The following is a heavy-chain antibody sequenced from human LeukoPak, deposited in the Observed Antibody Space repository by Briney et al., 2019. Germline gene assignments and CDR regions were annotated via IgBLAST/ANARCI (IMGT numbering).Heavy chain of an antibody. Sequence: GGSLRLSCAASGFTFSSYAMHWVRQAPGKGLEWVAVISYDGSNKYYADSVKGRFTISRDNSKNTLYLQMNSLRAEDTAVYYCASGYYYDSSGYYYPNNNQPLHDYWGQGTLVTVSS. CDR1: GFTFSSYA. J-gene: IGHJ4*02. D-gene: IGHD3-22*01. CDR2: ISYDGSNK. V-gene: IGHV3-30-3*01. CDR3: ASGYYYDSSGYYYPNNNQPLHDY.